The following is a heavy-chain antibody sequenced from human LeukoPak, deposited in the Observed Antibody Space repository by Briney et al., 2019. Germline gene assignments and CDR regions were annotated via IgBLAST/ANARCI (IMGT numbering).Heavy chain of an antibody. D-gene: IGHD3-10*01. Sequence: SETLSLTCTVSGGSVSSGNYYWNWIRQHPGKSLEWIGYIYYSGSTSYNPSLRGRVTISGTSKNQFSLKMTSVTAADTAVYYCARSNYYASEGRFDPWGQGTLVTVSS. CDR3: ARSNYYASEGRFDP. CDR2: IYYSGST. CDR1: GGSVSSGNYY. J-gene: IGHJ5*02. V-gene: IGHV4-31*03.